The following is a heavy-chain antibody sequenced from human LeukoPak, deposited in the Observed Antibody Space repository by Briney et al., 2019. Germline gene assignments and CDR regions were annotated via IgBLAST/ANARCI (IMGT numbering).Heavy chain of an antibody. CDR2: ISYDGSNK. D-gene: IGHD6-13*01. CDR1: GFTFSSYG. Sequence: GGSLRLSCAASGFTFSSYGMHWVRQAPGKGLEWVAVISYDGSNKYYADSVKGRFTISRDNSKNTLYLQMSSLRPEDTAVYYCANGGYTSSWYVVDYWGQGTLVTISS. V-gene: IGHV3-30*18. CDR3: ANGGYTSSWYVVDY. J-gene: IGHJ4*02.